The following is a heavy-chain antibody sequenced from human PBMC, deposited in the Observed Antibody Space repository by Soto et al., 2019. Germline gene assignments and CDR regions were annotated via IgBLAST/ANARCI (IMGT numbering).Heavy chain of an antibody. CDR3: AKEYGGGTRMITSYFHY. V-gene: IGHV3-23*01. D-gene: IGHD3-16*01. CDR1: GITFRSHA. CDR2: ISGSGAET. J-gene: IGHJ4*02. Sequence: GSLRLSCAASGITFRSHALSWVRQAPGKGLEWVSGISGSGAETHYADSVKGRFTISRDNSKNTLSLQMSSLRADDTAVYYCAKEYGGGTRMITSYFHYWGRGTLVT.